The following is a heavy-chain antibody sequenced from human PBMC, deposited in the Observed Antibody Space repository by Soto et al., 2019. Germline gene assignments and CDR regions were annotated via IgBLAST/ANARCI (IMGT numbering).Heavy chain of an antibody. J-gene: IGHJ4*02. CDR3: ATELGENPASPFDA. CDR1: GVTFSSET. V-gene: IGHV1-69*01. CDR2: IIPLFGTA. D-gene: IGHD3-10*01. Sequence: QVQLVQSGADVKKPGSSVKVSCQASGVTFSSETLGWVRQAPGQGLEWVGGIIPLFGTASYAQKFQGRVTITADESTSTVYMELSSLRSAETAVYFCATELGENPASPFDAWGQGTLVTVSS.